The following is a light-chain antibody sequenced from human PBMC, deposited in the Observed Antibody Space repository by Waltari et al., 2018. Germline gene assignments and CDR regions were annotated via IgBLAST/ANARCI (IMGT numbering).Light chain of an antibody. CDR1: TGACPSSHY. J-gene: IGLJ3*02. CDR2: DTS. Sequence: QAVVTQEPSLTVSPGGTVPLTCDSSTGACPSSHYPYWFQQKPGQAPRTLIYDTSKKPSGTPARFSGSLLGGKAALTLSGAQPDDEAEYYCFLSFSGAWVFGGGTKLTVL. V-gene: IGLV7-46*01. CDR3: FLSFSGAWV.